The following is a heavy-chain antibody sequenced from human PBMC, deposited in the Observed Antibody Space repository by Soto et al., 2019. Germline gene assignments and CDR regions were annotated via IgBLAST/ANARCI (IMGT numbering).Heavy chain of an antibody. V-gene: IGHV3-23*01. J-gene: IGHJ4*02. CDR1: GFTFSSYS. Sequence: GGSLRLSCAASGFTFSSYSMNWVRQAPGKGLEWVSAISGSGGSTYYADSVKGRFTISRENSTNTWYLQMNSLRAEDTAVYYCAKGGDILTGYWAPLDYWGQGTLVTVSS. CDR3: AKGGDILTGYWAPLDY. CDR2: ISGSGGST. D-gene: IGHD3-9*01.